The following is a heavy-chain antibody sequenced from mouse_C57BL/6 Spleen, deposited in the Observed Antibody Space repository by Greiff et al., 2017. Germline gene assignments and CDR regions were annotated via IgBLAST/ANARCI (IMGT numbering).Heavy chain of an antibody. J-gene: IGHJ4*01. CDR2: IDPSDSET. V-gene: IGHV1-52*01. CDR1: GYTFTSYW. CDR3: ARDGGYAMDY. Sequence: VQLQQPGAELVRPGSSVKLSCKASGYTFTSYWMHWVKQRPIQGLEWIGNIDPSDSETHYNQKFKDKATLTVDKSSSTAYMQLSSLTSVDSAVYYCARDGGYAMDYWGQGTSVTVSS.